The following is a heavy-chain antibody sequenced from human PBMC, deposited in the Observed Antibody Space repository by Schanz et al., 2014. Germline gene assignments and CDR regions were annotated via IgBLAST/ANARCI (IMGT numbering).Heavy chain of an antibody. Sequence: ESGGGLVQPGGSLRLSCAASGFTVSNNYMSWVRQAPGKGLECVSIIYSDGSTYYVDSVKGRFIISRDNSKNTLFLEMNSLRLEDTAVYYCARDDGGGYNQIDYWGQGALVTVSS. V-gene: IGHV3-66*01. CDR2: IYSDGST. J-gene: IGHJ4*02. CDR3: ARDDGGGYNQIDY. CDR1: GFTVSNNY. D-gene: IGHD5-12*01.